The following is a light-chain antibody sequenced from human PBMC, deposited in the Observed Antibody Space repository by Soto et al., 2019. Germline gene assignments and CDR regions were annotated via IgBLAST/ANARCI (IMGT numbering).Light chain of an antibody. V-gene: IGKV1-9*01. CDR1: HGVRSY. Sequence: IQLTQSPAALSASVGGRVTMTVVARHGVRSYLAWFQQRPGQAPKLLIFGASTLQNGVPARFSGGGFGTDFTLTITSLQPEDFATYYCHQVYTYPRTFGQGTKVDI. J-gene: IGKJ1*01. CDR3: HQVYTYPRT. CDR2: GAS.